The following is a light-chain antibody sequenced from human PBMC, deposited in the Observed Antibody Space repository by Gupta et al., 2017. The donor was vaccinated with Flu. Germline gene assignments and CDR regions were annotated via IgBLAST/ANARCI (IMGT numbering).Light chain of an antibody. CDR1: ESVLYSSNNKNY. CDR3: QQYYTTPPT. V-gene: IGKV4-1*01. J-gene: IGKJ4*01. CDR2: WAS. Sequence: SLGEGATINCKSSESVLYSSNNKNYLAWYQQKPGQPPKLLIYWASTRESGVPDRFSGRGSGTDFTLTISSLQAEDVAVYYCQQYYTTPPTFGGGTKVEIK.